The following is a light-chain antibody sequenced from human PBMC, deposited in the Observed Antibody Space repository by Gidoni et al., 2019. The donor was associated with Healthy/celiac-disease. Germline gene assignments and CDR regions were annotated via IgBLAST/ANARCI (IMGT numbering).Light chain of an antibody. CDR1: QSLLHSNGYNY. CDR3: MQALQTPRS. J-gene: IGKJ2*03. V-gene: IGKV2-28*01. CDR2: LGS. Sequence: DIVMTQSPLSLPVTPGEPASISCRSSQSLLHSNGYNYLDWYLQKPGQSPQFLIYLGSNRASGVPDRFSGSGSGTDVTLKISRVEAEDVGVYYCMQALQTPRSFXQXTKLEIK.